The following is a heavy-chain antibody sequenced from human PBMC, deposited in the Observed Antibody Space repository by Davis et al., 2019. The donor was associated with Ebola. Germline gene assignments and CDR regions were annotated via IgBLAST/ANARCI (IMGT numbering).Heavy chain of an antibody. Sequence: PSETLSLTFAVSGASISSSHWWSWVRQPPGKGLEWIGEIFHSGSTIYNPSLESRVTISVDKSKNQFSLNLTSVTAADTAVYYCAREYFRYYYMDVWGRGTTVTVSS. J-gene: IGHJ6*03. D-gene: IGHD2-8*01. CDR1: GASISSSHW. CDR2: IFHSGST. V-gene: IGHV4-4*02. CDR3: AREYFRYYYMDV.